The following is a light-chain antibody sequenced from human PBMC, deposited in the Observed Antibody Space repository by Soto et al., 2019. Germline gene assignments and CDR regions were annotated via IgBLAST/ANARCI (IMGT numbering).Light chain of an antibody. J-gene: IGKJ4*01. CDR3: QQYASSPLT. CDR2: GAS. Sequence: EIVLTQSPGTLSVPPGERATLSCRASQSVGRNYLAWYQQKPGQAPRLLIYGASSRATGIPDRFSGSGSGTDFTLTISRLEPEDFEVYYCQQYASSPLTFGGGTKVETK. CDR1: QSVGRNY. V-gene: IGKV3-20*01.